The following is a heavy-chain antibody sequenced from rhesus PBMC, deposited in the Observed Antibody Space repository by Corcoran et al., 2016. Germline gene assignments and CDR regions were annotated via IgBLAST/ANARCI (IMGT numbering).Heavy chain of an antibody. J-gene: IGHJ4*01. CDR3: ATLYSSWSGFDY. CDR2: IYGSSTST. Sequence: QVQLQESGPGVVKPSETLSLTCAVSGGSISDSYRWSWIRQPPGKGLEWNGYIYGSSTSTNYNPSLKSRVTISKATSKSQFSLKLGSVTAADTAVYYCATLYSSWSGFDYWGQGVLVTVSS. CDR1: GGSISDSYR. D-gene: IGHD6-13*01. V-gene: IGHV4S10*01.